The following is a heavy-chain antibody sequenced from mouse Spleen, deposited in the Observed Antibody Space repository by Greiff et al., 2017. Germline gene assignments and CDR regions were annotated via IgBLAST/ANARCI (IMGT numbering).Heavy chain of an antibody. CDR1: GYTFTGYW. CDR2: ILPGSGST. Sequence: VQVVESGAELMKPGASVKLSCKATGYTFTGYWIEWVKQRPGHGLEWIGEILPGSGSTNYNEKFKGKATFTADTSSNTAYMQLSSLTTEDSASYYCARDYSYYSYDGFAYWGQGTLVTVSA. D-gene: IGHD2-12*01. J-gene: IGHJ3*01. CDR3: ARDYSYYSYDGFAY. V-gene: IGHV1-9*01.